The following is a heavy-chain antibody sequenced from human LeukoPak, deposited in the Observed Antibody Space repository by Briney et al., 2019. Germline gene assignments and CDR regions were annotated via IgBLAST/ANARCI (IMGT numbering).Heavy chain of an antibody. J-gene: IGHJ6*03. Sequence: ASVKVSCKASGYTFTSYDINWVRQATGQGLEWMGWMNPNSGNTGYAQKFQGRVTITADKSTSTAYMELSSLRSEDTAVYYCVTGFYYYYMDVWGKGTTVTVSS. CDR3: VTGFYYYYMDV. V-gene: IGHV1-8*01. CDR1: GYTFTSYD. CDR2: MNPNSGNT.